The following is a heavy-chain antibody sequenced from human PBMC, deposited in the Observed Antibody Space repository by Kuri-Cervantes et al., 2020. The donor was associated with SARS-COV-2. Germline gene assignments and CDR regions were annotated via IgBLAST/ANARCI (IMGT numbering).Heavy chain of an antibody. Sequence: LSLTCAASGFTFSSYWMSWVRQAPGKGLEWVANIKQDGSEKYYVDSVKGRFTISRDNAKNSLYLQMNSLRAEDTAVYYCATGARGYSYGPDYWGQGTLVTVSS. CDR2: IKQDGSEK. CDR1: GFTFSSYW. V-gene: IGHV3-7*05. D-gene: IGHD5-18*01. J-gene: IGHJ4*02. CDR3: ATGARGYSYGPDY.